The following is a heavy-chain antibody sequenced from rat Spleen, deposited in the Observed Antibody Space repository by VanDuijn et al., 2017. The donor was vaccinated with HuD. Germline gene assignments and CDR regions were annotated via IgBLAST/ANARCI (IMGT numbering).Heavy chain of an antibody. J-gene: IGHJ2*01. V-gene: IGHV5-29*01. CDR1: GFTFSDYG. CDR2: ISYADTSGHSGT. D-gene: IGHD1-10*01. CDR3: TRPPYNNHFDY. Sequence: EVQLVESGGGLVQPGRSLKLSCAASGFTFSDYGLAWVRQAPTKGLEWVATISYADTSGHSGTYYRDSVKGRFTISRDNAKNTLYLQMNSLRSEDTATYYCTRPPYNNHFDYWGQGVMVTVSS.